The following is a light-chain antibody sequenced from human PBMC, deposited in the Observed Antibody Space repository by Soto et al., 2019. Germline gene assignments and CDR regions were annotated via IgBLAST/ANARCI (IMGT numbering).Light chain of an antibody. CDR2: QDN. J-gene: IGLJ3*02. Sequence: NFMLTQPHSVSESPGKTVTISCTRSGGSIANNYVQWYQQRPGSAPTPVIFQDNERPSGVPDRFSGSIGSSSNSASLTISGLRTEDEADYYCHSYDSSAHWVFGGGTKLTVL. CDR1: GGSIANNY. CDR3: HSYDSSAHWV. V-gene: IGLV6-57*04.